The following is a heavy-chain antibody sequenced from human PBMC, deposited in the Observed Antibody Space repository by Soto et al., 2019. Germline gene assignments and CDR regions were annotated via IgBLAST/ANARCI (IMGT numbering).Heavy chain of an antibody. V-gene: IGHV4-4*07. CDR3: TRDRSEGSGGYFWVDS. CDR1: GGSINFYY. D-gene: IGHD1-26*01. J-gene: IGHJ4*02. Sequence: PSETLSLTCTVSGGSINFYYWSWIRQPAGKGLEWIGRIYTSGSANYNPSLKSRVTMSVDTSKNQLSLKLRSVTAADSAIYYCTRDRSEGSGGYFWVDSWGQGILVTV. CDR2: IYTSGSA.